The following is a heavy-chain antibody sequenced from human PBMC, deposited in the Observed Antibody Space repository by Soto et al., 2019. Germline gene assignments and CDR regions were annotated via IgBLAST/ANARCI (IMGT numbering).Heavy chain of an antibody. D-gene: IGHD1-26*01. CDR3: AGRGRGFCH. CDR1: SGSISSSNW. V-gene: IGHV4-4*02. CDR2: IYHSGST. Sequence: QVQLQESGPGLVKPSGTLSLTCAVSSGSISSSNWWSWVRQPPGKGLEWIWEIYHSGSTNYNPSPKSRVTQSGDKTKKPFSPKVSLGTAADPGLYYWAGRGRGFCHWGQGTLVTVSS. J-gene: IGHJ4*02.